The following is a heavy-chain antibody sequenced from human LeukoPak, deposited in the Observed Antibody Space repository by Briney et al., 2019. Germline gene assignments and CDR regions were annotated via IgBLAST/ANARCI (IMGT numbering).Heavy chain of an antibody. D-gene: IGHD1-26*01. CDR2: INPSGGST. V-gene: IGHV1-46*01. CDR3: ASLSGAVDY. J-gene: IGHJ4*02. CDR1: GYTFTSYY. Sequence: VASVKVPCKASGYTFTSYYMHWVRQAPGQGLEWMGIINPSGGSTSYAQKFQGRVTMTRYTSTSTVYMELSSLRSEDTAVYCCASLSGAVDYWGQGTLVTVSS.